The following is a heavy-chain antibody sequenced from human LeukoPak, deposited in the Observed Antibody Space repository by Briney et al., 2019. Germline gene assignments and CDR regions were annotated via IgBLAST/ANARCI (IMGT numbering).Heavy chain of an antibody. D-gene: IGHD3-3*01. CDR3: VRDSITIFGVIID. CDR2: IKQDGSEK. CDR1: GFTFSSYW. J-gene: IGHJ4*02. Sequence: GGSLRLSCAASGFTFSSYWMSWVRQAPGKGLEWVANIKQDGSEKYYVDSVKGRFTISRDNAKNSLYLQMNSLRAEDTAVYYCVRDSITIFGVIIDWGQGTLVTVSS. V-gene: IGHV3-7*01.